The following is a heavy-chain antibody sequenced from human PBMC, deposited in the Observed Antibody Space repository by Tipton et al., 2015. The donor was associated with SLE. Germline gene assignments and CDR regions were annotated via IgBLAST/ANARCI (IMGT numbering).Heavy chain of an antibody. CDR1: GGSISSYY. CDR3: ARGRMVRGVRVPFQH. Sequence: LRLSCTVSGGSISSYYLSWIRQPAGKGLEWIGEINHSGSTNYNPSLKSRVTISVDTSKNQFSLKLSSVTAADTAVYYCARGRMVRGVRVPFQHWGQGTLVTVSS. D-gene: IGHD3-10*01. V-gene: IGHV4-34*01. CDR2: INHSGST. J-gene: IGHJ1*01.